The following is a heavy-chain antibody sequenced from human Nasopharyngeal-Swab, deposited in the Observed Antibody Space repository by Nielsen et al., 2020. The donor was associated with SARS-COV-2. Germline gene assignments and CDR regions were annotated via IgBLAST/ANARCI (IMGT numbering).Heavy chain of an antibody. CDR2: ISSSSSTI. D-gene: IGHD3-22*01. J-gene: IGHJ4*02. CDR3: LRGDSRDY. Sequence: GESLKISCAASGFTFSSYSMNWVRQAPGKGLEWVSYISSSSSTIYYADSVKGRFTISRDNAKNSLFLEMNSLRAEDTAVYYCLRGDSRDYWGPGTLVSVSS. CDR1: GFTFSSYS. V-gene: IGHV3-48*04.